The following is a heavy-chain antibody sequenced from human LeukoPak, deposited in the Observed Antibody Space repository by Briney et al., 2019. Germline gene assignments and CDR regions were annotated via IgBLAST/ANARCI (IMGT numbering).Heavy chain of an antibody. D-gene: IGHD3-10*01. J-gene: IGHJ4*02. V-gene: IGHV3-20*03. CDR3: ARDLRAITMVRGVNPYYFDY. CDR1: GFTFDNYR. CDR2: VNADGGNT. Sequence: PGGSPRLSLAASGFTFDNYRISWVRPAPGKGLEWVSTVNADGGNTYYADSVKGRFTISRDNAKNSLYLQMNSLRAEDTAVYYCARDLRAITMVRGVNPYYFDYWGQGTLVTVSS.